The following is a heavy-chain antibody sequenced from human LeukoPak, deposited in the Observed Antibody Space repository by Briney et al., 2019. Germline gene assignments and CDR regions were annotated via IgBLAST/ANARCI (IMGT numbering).Heavy chain of an antibody. CDR2: IYYSGST. CDR3: ARRPHYSYLDY. V-gene: IGHV4-31*03. J-gene: IGHJ4*02. D-gene: IGHD4-11*01. CDR1: GGSISSGGYY. Sequence: SETLSLTCTVSGGSISSGGYYWRWIHQHPGKGLEWIGYIYYSGSTYYNPSLKSRVTISVDTSKNQFSLKLSSVTAADTAVYYCARRPHYSYLDYWGQGTLVTVSS.